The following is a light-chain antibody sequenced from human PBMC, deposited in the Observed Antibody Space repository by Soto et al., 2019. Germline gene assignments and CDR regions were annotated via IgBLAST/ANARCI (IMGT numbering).Light chain of an antibody. CDR1: SSDVGAYNY. Sequence: QSALTQPASVSGSPGQTITISCTGTSSDVGAYNYVSWYQQHPGKAPKLMIYEVSNRPPGVSDRFSGSKSGNTASLTISGLQAADEADYYCSSKRTTASLVFGTGTKVTVL. V-gene: IGLV2-14*01. CDR3: SSKRTTASLV. J-gene: IGLJ1*01. CDR2: EVS.